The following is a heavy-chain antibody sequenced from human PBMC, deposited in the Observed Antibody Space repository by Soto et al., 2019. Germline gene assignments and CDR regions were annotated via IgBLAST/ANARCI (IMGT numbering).Heavy chain of an antibody. J-gene: IGHJ4*02. CDR2: ISGSGYGT. D-gene: IGHD6-19*01. V-gene: IGHV3-23*01. Sequence: PGGSLILSCAPSGFTFTSYDMSWVRKATGRGLKWISTISGSGYGTYYADFVKGRFTISRDNSKNTLYLQMNSLRAEDTAVYYCAKGRSSGWYYFDYWGQGT. CDR3: AKGRSSGWYYFDY. CDR1: GFTFTSYD.